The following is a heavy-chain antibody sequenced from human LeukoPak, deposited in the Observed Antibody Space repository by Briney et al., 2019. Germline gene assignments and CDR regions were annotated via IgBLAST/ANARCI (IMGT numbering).Heavy chain of an antibody. Sequence: SETLSLTCAVYGGSFSGYYCSWIRQPPGKWREWIVEINHSVSTNYNPSLKSRVTVSVDTSKTQFSLKLSSVPAAATAVYYCARAPIAVAGYFDYWGQGTLVTVSS. CDR2: INHSVST. D-gene: IGHD6-19*01. CDR1: GGSFSGYY. V-gene: IGHV4-34*01. CDR3: ARAPIAVAGYFDY. J-gene: IGHJ4*02.